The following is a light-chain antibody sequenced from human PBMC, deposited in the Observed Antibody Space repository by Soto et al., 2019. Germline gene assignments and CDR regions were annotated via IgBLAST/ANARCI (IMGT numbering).Light chain of an antibody. CDR3: QQYGS. Sequence: VLCQSPATQSVAQGKRATLSCRASQSVINYLAWYQQKPGQAPRLLIYDTSNRATGIPARFSGSGSGTDFTLTISRLEPEDFAVYYCQQYGSFGQGTKVDI. CDR1: QSVINY. J-gene: IGKJ1*01. V-gene: IGKV3-11*01. CDR2: DTS.